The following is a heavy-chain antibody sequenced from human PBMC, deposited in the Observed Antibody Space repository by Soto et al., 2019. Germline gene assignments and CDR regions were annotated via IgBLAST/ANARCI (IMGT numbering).Heavy chain of an antibody. D-gene: IGHD5-12*01. V-gene: IGHV4-31*03. CDR2: MYSSGTT. Sequence: QVQLQESGPGLVKPSQTLSLTCTVSGVSIPSGGFYWAWIRHYPGLGLVWIGFMYSSGTTYYNPSLGSRITMSLDTSKNQSSLELSSVRAADTAVYYCARDRGSVSGYDYMSWGRGTLVTVSS. J-gene: IGHJ5*02. CDR1: GVSIPSGGFY. CDR3: ARDRGSVSGYDYMS.